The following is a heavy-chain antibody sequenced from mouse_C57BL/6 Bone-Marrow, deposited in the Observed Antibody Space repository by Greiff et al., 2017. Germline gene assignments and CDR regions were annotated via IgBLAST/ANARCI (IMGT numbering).Heavy chain of an antibody. CDR1: GYTFTSYW. V-gene: IGHV1-69*01. CDR3: AREGVMVPYYFDY. Sequence: QVQLQQPGAELVMPGASVKLSCKASGYTFTSYWMHWVKQRPGQGLEWIGEIDPSDSYTNYNQKFKGKSTLTVDKSSSTAYMQLSSLTSEDSAVYYCAREGVMVPYYFDYWGQGTTLTDSS. CDR2: IDPSDSYT. J-gene: IGHJ2*01. D-gene: IGHD2-2*01.